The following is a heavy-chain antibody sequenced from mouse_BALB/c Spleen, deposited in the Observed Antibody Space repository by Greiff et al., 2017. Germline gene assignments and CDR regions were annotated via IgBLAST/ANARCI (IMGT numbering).Heavy chain of an antibody. V-gene: IGHV5-17*02. J-gene: IGHJ3*01. D-gene: IGHD2-1*01. CDR2: ISSGSSTI. Sequence: EVQVVESGGGLVKPGGSLKLSCAASGFTFSSFGMHWVRQAPEKGLEWVAYISSGSSTIYYADTVKGRFTISRDNPKNTLFLQMTSLRSEDTAMYYCARSSSPLYYGNSWFAYWGQGTLVTVSA. CDR1: GFTFSSFG. CDR3: ARSSSPLYYGNSWFAY.